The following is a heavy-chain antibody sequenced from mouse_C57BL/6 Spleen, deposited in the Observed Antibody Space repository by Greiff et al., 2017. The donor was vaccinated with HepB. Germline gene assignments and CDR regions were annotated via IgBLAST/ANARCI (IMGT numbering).Heavy chain of an antibody. V-gene: IGHV1-52*01. CDR2: IDPSDSET. D-gene: IGHD2-4*01. J-gene: IGHJ1*03. CDR1: GYTFTSYW. Sequence: QVQLQQPGAELVRPGSSVKLSCKASGYTFTSYWMHWVKQRPIQGLEWIGNIDPSDSETHYNQKFKDKATLTVDKSSSTAYMQLSSLTSEDSAVYYCARGESTMITTGYFDVWGTRTTVTVSS. CDR3: ARGESTMITTGYFDV.